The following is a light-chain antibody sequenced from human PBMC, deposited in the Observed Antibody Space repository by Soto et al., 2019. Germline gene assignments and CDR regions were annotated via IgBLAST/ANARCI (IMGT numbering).Light chain of an antibody. CDR1: SSDVGGYNY. V-gene: IGLV2-14*01. CDR3: SSYTSSSTELV. Sequence: QSALTQPASVSGFPGRSITISCPGTSSDVGGYNYVSWYQQHPGKAPKLMIYDVSNRPSGVSNRFSGSKSGNTASLTISGLQAEDEADYYCSSYTSSSTELVFGGGTKLTVL. CDR2: DVS. J-gene: IGLJ2*01.